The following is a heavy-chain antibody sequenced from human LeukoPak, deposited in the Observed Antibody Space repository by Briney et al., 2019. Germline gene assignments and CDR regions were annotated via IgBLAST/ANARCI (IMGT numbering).Heavy chain of an antibody. CDR3: ASELRYFDWLYSGHGAVDC. J-gene: IGHJ4*02. CDR2: IYYYGST. V-gene: IGHV4-30-4*01. CDR1: GGSISSGDYY. Sequence: SETLSLTCTVSGGSISSGDYYWSWIRQPPGKGLEWIGYIYYYGSTYYNPSLKSRVTISVDTSKHQFSLKLNSVTAADTAVYYCASELRYFDWLYSGHGAVDCGGQGTLVTVS. D-gene: IGHD3-9*01.